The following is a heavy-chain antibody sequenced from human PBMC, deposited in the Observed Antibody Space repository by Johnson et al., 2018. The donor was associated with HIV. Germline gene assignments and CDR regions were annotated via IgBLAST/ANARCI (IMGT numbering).Heavy chain of an antibody. V-gene: IGHV3-20*04. CDR3: ARCLKWCLGWPDCVAFDI. J-gene: IGHJ3*02. D-gene: IGHD2-15*01. CDR2: INWNGGRT. Sequence: VQLVESGGGVVRPGGSLRLSCAASGFTFDDYGMSWVRQAPGKGLEWVSGINWNGGRTGYADSVKGRFSISRDNARNSLDLQMNSLRAEDTALYYCARCLKWCLGWPDCVAFDIWGQGTMVTVSS. CDR1: GFTFDDYG.